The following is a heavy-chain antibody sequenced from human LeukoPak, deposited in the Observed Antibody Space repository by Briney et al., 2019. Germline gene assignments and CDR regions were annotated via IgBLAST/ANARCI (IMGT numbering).Heavy chain of an antibody. CDR2: TSFRSKRST. CDR1: GVSASTNSAA. D-gene: IGHD3-16*01. J-gene: IGHJ4*02. CDR3: AREAEITRFDY. V-gene: IGHV6-1*01. Sequence: SQTLSLTCAISGVSASTNSAAWNWISPSPSRGLEWLGWTSFRSKRSTDYAVSVTRRIYITPDTTTNQFSLLLHSVTPEDTAVYFCAREAEITRFDYWGQGTLVTVSS.